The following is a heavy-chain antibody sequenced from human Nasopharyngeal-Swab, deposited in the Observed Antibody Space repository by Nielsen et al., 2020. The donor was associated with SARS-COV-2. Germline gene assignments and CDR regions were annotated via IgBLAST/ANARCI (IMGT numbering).Heavy chain of an antibody. CDR3: AKTRGSPVYDYVWGSYPSYYFDY. CDR2: IYYSGST. V-gene: IGHV4-39*01. D-gene: IGHD3-16*02. J-gene: IGHJ4*02. Sequence: WIRQPPGEGLEWIGSIYYSGSTNYNTSRKRRVTISEDTSKNQFALKMRYVTAADTAAYYCAKTRGSPVYDYVWGSYPSYYFDYWGQGTLVTVSS.